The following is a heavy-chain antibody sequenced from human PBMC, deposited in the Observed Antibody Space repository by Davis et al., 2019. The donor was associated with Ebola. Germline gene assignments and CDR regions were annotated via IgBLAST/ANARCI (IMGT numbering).Heavy chain of an antibody. Sequence: PGGSLRLSCAASGFTFSSYGMHWVRQAPGKGLEWVAVISYDGSNKYYADSVKGRFTISRDNSKNTLYLQMNSLRAEDTAVYYCAKGGWGSGRAPFDIWGQGTMVTVSS. CDR1: GFTFSSYG. J-gene: IGHJ3*02. CDR2: ISYDGSNK. CDR3: AKGGWGSGRAPFDI. D-gene: IGHD7-27*01. V-gene: IGHV3-30*18.